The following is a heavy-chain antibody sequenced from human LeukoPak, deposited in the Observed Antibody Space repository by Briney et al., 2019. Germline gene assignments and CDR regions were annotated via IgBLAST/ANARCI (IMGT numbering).Heavy chain of an antibody. Sequence: GGSLRLSCAASGFTLSSYSMNWVRQAPGKGLEWVSSISSSSSYIYYADSVKGRFTISRDNAKNSLYVQLDSLRAEDTAVYYCARGDSSGYVCDYWGQGTLVTVSS. J-gene: IGHJ4*02. CDR2: ISSSSSYI. CDR3: ARGDSSGYVCDY. V-gene: IGHV3-21*06. D-gene: IGHD3-22*01. CDR1: GFTLSSYS.